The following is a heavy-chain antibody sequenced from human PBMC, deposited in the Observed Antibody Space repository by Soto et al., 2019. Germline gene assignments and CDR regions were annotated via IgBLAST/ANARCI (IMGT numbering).Heavy chain of an antibody. V-gene: IGHV1-8*01. CDR1: GYTLTCYD. CDR3: ARGLVGSGYDYGY. J-gene: IGHJ4*01. CDR2: MNPNSGNT. D-gene: IGHD5-12*01. Sequence: SVKVCCKASGYTLTCYDINWLQQATGQGLEWMGWMNPNSGNTGYAQKFQGRVTMTRNTSISTAYMELSSLRSEDTAVYYCARGLVGSGYDYGYWGHGTLFTVSS.